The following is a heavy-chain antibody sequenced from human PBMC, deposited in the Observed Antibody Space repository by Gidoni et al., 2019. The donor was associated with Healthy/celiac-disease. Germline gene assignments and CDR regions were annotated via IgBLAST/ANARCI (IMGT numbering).Heavy chain of an antibody. V-gene: IGHV3-23*01. J-gene: IGHJ4*02. CDR3: ASVTYYDFWSGPKRESYPIDY. CDR2: ISGSGGST. Sequence: EVQLLESGGGLVQPGGSLRLSCAASGFTFSSSAMSWVRQAPGKGLEWVSAISGSGGSTYYAESVKGRFTSSRDNSKNTLYLQMNSRRAEDTAVYYCASVTYYDFWSGPKRESYPIDYWGQGTLVTVSS. D-gene: IGHD3-3*01. CDR1: GFTFSSSA.